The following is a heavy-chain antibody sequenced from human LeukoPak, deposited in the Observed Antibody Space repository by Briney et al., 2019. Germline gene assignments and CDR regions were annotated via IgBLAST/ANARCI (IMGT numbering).Heavy chain of an antibody. Sequence: ASVKVSCKASGYTFTAYYLHWVGQAPGQGLEWMGRINPNSGATNYAQRFQGRVAMTRDTSVSTAYMELNRLKSDDTAVYYCVRDPTPGADFDFWGQGILVTVSS. V-gene: IGHV1-2*06. D-gene: IGHD7-27*01. J-gene: IGHJ4*02. CDR3: VRDPTPGADFDF. CDR1: GYTFTAYY. CDR2: INPNSGAT.